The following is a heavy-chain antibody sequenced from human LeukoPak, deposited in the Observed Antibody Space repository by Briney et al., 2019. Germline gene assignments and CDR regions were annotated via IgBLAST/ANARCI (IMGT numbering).Heavy chain of an antibody. J-gene: IGHJ4*02. D-gene: IGHD2-2*01. Sequence: PGGSLRLSCAASGFTFSSYAMSWVRQAPGKGLEWVSAISGSGGSTYYADSVKGRFTISRDNSKNTLYLQMNSLRAEDTAVYYCASYCSRTSCYEFDYWGQGTLVTVSS. V-gene: IGHV3-23*01. CDR2: ISGSGGST. CDR1: GFTFSSYA. CDR3: ASYCSRTSCYEFDY.